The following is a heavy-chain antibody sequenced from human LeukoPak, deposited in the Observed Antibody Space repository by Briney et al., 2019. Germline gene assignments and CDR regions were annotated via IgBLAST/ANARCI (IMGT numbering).Heavy chain of an antibody. D-gene: IGHD3-10*01. V-gene: IGHV3-30*02. CDR3: AKDYSKTSYYGSGTYYRPNWFDP. CDR2: IRYDGSNK. J-gene: IGHJ5*02. Sequence: GGSLRLSCAASGFTFSSYGMHWVRQAPGKGLEWVAFIRYDGSNKYYADSVKGRFTISRDISKNTLYLQMNSLRAEDTAAYYCAKDYSKTSYYGSGTYYRPNWFDPWGQGTLVTVSS. CDR1: GFTFSSYG.